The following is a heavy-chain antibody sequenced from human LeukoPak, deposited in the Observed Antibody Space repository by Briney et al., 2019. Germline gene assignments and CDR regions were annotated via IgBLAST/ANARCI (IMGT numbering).Heavy chain of an antibody. Sequence: PAETLSFTCTVSRGSISGYYWSWIRQPPGKGLEWIGYIYYSGTTNYNPSLKSRLTISVDTSKNQFSLKLTSVTSADTALYYCARGRGYADYWGQGALVTVSS. D-gene: IGHD6-25*01. CDR3: ARGRGYADY. V-gene: IGHV4-59*01. CDR1: RGSISGYY. J-gene: IGHJ4*02. CDR2: IYYSGTT.